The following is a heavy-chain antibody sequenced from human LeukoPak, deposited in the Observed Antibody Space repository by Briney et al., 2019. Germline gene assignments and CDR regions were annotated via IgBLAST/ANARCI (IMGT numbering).Heavy chain of an antibody. CDR1: GYTFTRYD. J-gene: IGHJ4*02. V-gene: IGHV1-8*01. CDR2: MNPNSGNT. D-gene: IGHD2-15*01. Sequence: ASVKVSCKAAGYTFTRYDINWVRQAIGQGLEWMGWMNPNSGNTGYAQKFQGRATMTRNTSISTAYMELSSLRSEDTAVYYCARDRGFVVDYWGQGTLVTVSS. CDR3: ARDRGFVVDY.